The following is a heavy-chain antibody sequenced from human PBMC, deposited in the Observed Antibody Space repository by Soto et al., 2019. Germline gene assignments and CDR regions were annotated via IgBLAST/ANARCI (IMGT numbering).Heavy chain of an antibody. D-gene: IGHD2-21*01. V-gene: IGHV3-23*01. CDR1: GFTFSSYA. J-gene: IGHJ5*02. CDR3: AKDTGRLDWFDP. Sequence: PGGSLRLSCAASGFTFSSYAMSWVRQAPGKGLEWVSAISGSGGSTYYADSVKGRFTISRDNSKDTLYLQMNSLRAEDTAVYYCAKDTGRLDWFDPWGQGTLVTVSS. CDR2: ISGSGGST.